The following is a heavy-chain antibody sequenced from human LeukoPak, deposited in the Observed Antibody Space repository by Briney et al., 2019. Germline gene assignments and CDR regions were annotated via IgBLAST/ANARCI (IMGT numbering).Heavy chain of an antibody. J-gene: IGHJ6*03. Sequence: KSSETLSLTCSVSGDSMNSSFYYWNWIRVPAGKGLDWIGRVSPTGRVNYNPSLKSRVPISVDTSKSQFSLRLSSVTAADTAVYYCARAYGQETYYYYYYYMDVWGKGTTVSVFS. CDR2: VSPTGRV. V-gene: IGHV4-61*02. CDR3: ARAYGQETYYYYYYYMDV. CDR1: GDSMNSSFYY. D-gene: IGHD2-21*01.